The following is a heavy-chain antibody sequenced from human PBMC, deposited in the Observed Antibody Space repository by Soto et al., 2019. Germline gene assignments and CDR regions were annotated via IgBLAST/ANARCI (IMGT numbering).Heavy chain of an antibody. D-gene: IGHD3-22*01. CDR2: IYPGDFDT. Sequence: GESLKISCKGSGYRFTDNWIAWVRQMPGKGLEWMGTIYPGDFDTRYSPSFQGQVTISADKSIRTAYLQWSALKASDTAMYYCARTAYGEYYDSTGYYYSFWGQGTLVTVSS. V-gene: IGHV5-51*01. CDR1: GYRFTDNW. J-gene: IGHJ4*01. CDR3: ARTAYGEYYDSTGYYYSF.